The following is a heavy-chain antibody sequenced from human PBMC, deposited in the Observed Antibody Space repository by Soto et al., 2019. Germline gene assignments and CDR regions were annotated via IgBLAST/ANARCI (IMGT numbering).Heavy chain of an antibody. CDR3: ARFSGNAFDI. CDR1: GGSISSSSYN. V-gene: IGHV4-39*01. J-gene: IGHJ3*02. CDR2: IYYNGDT. Sequence: SETLSLTCSVSGGSISSSSYNWYWIRQPPGKGLEWIGTIYYNGDTDYNPSLKSRAAISVDASDFQFSLKLTSVTAADTSIYYCARFSGNAFDIWGHGTMVTVSS.